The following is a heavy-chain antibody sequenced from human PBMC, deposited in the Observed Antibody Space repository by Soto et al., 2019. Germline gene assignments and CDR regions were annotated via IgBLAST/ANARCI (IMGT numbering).Heavy chain of an antibody. CDR1: GFTLSSYG. V-gene: IGHV3-33*01. D-gene: IGHD6-13*01. CDR2: IWYDGSIE. CDR3: ARDKTIAAAGPFDY. J-gene: IGHJ4*02. Sequence: QVQLVESGGGVVRPGRSLRLSCAASGFTLSSYGMHWVRQAPGKGLEWVAVIWYDGSIEYYADSVKGRFTISRDNSKNTLYLQMTSLRAEDTAVYYCARDKTIAAAGPFDYWGQGTLVTGSS.